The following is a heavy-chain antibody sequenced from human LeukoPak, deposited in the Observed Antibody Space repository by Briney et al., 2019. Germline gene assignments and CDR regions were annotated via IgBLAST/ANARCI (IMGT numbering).Heavy chain of an antibody. J-gene: IGHJ4*02. CDR1: GFTFSSYG. V-gene: IGHV3-21*01. Sequence: GGSLRLSCAASGFTFSSYGMNWVRQAPGKGLEWVSSISSRSSYIYYADSVKGRFTISRDNAKKSLYLQMNSLRAEDTAIYYCARVEATVTSNVFDYWGQGTLVTVSS. D-gene: IGHD4-17*01. CDR3: ARVEATVTSNVFDY. CDR2: ISSRSSYI.